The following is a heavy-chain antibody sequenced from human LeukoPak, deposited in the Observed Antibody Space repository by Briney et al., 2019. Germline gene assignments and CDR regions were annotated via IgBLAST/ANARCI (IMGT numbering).Heavy chain of an antibody. CDR1: GFTFSSYS. V-gene: IGHV3-21*01. CDR3: ARSAGYCSSTSCYTYYYYMDV. Sequence: GGSLRLSCAASGFTFSSYSMNWVRQAPGKGLEWVSSISSSSSYIYYADSVKGRFTISRDNAKNSLYLQMNSLRAEDTAVYYCARSAGYCSSTSCYTYYYYMDVWGKGTTVTVSS. J-gene: IGHJ6*03. CDR2: ISSSSSYI. D-gene: IGHD2-2*02.